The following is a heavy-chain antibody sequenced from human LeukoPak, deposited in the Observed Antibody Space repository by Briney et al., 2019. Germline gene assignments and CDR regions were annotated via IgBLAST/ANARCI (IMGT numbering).Heavy chain of an antibody. CDR2: IYYSGST. V-gene: IGHV4-39*01. D-gene: IGHD5-12*01. CDR1: GGSISSSSYY. CDR3: ARLSVRLRFPFGY. J-gene: IGHJ4*02. Sequence: SETLSLTCTVSGGSISSSSYYWGWIRQPPGKGLEWIGSIYYSGSTYYNPSLKSRVTISVDTSKNQFSLKLSSVTAADTAVYYCARLSVRLRFPFGYWGQGTLVTVSS.